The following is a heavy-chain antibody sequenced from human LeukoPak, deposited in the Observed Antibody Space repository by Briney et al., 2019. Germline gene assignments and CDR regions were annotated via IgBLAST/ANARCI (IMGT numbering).Heavy chain of an antibody. CDR3: AREGSSTSSLGYYFDY. D-gene: IGHD2-2*01. J-gene: IGHJ4*02. V-gene: IGHV4-31*03. Sequence: PSETLSLTCTVSGGSISSGGYYWSWIRQHPGKGPEWIGYIYYSGSTYYNPSLKSRVAISVDTSKNQFSLKLSSVTAADTAVYYCAREGSSTSSLGYYFDYWGQGTLVTVSS. CDR2: IYYSGST. CDR1: GGSISSGGYY.